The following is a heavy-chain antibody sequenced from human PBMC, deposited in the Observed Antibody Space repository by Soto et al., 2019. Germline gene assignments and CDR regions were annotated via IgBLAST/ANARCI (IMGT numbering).Heavy chain of an antibody. CDR1: GGTFSSYA. D-gene: IGHD1-26*01. CDR3: ARDRTAAGIVGAGNFDY. V-gene: IGHV1-69*13. CDR2: IIPIFGTA. J-gene: IGHJ4*02. Sequence: SVKVSCKASGGTFSSYAISWVRQAPGQGLEWMGGIIPIFGTANYAQKFQGRVTITADESTSTAYMELSSLRSEDTAVYYCARDRTAAGIVGAGNFDYWGQGTLVTVSS.